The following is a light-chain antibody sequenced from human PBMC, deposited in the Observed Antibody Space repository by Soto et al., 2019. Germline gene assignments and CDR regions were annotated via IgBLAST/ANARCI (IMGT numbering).Light chain of an antibody. J-gene: IGKJ2*02. V-gene: IGKV3-20*01. CDR1: QSVSSSY. CDR2: GAS. CDR3: QQYGNSPPST. Sequence: EIVLTQSPGTLSLSPVERATLSCRASQSVSSSYLAWYQQKPGQAPRLLIYGASSRATGIPDRFSGSGSGTDFTLTISRLEPEDFAVYFCQQYGNSPPSTFGQGTKVEIK.